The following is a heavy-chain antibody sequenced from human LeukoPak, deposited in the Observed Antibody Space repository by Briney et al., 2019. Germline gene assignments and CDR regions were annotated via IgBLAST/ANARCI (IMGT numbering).Heavy chain of an antibody. CDR2: IYTSGIT. J-gene: IGHJ4*02. CDR3: AKGPGYSSSWYEGFDY. D-gene: IGHD6-13*01. CDR1: GFTVSSNF. V-gene: IGHV3-66*01. Sequence: QTGGSLRLSCAVSGFTVSSNFMSWVRQAPGKGPEWVSVIYTSGITYYADSVRGRFTISRDNSKNTLYLQMNSLRAEDTAVYYCAKGPGYSSSWYEGFDYWGQGTLVTVSS.